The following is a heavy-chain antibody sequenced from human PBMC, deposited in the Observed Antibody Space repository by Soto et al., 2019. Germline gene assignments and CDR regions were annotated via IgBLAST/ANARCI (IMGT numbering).Heavy chain of an antibody. CDR2: IYPGDSDT. D-gene: IGHD6-25*01. V-gene: IGHV5-51*01. CDR1: GYTFTSYW. Sequence: AESLKISCKGSGYTFTSYWIGWVRQMPGKGLEWMGIIYPGDSDTKYSPSFQGQVTISADKSISTAYLQWSSLKASDTAMYLCVRHSLLSXSLAAAGKRYYSYGMDVWGQGTTVTVSS. J-gene: IGHJ6*02. CDR3: VRHSLLSXSLAAAGKRYYSYGMDV.